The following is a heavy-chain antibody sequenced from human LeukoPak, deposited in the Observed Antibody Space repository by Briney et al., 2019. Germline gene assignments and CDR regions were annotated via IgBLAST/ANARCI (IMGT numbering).Heavy chain of an antibody. D-gene: IGHD3-10*01. CDR3: ARPLPDTMVRGMGAFDI. J-gene: IGHJ3*02. CDR1: GFTFSSYG. CDR2: ISGSGGTT. Sequence: GGSLRLSCAASGFTFSSYGMNWVRQAPGKGLEWVSTISGSGGTTYYADSVKGRFTISRDNAKNSLYLQMNSLRAEDTAVYYCARPLPDTMVRGMGAFDIWGQGTMVTVSS. V-gene: IGHV3-48*04.